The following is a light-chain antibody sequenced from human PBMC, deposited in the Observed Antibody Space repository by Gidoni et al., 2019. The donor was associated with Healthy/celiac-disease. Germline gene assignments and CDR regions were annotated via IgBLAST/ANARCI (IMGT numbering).Light chain of an antibody. Sequence: DIVMTQSPLSLPVTPGEPASISCRSSHSLLHSNGYNYLDWYLQKPGQSPQLLIYLGSNRASGVPDRFSGSGSGTDFTLKISRVEAEDVGVYYCMQDLQTPITFGQGTRLEIK. J-gene: IGKJ5*01. CDR3: MQDLQTPIT. CDR2: LGS. CDR1: HSLLHSNGYNY. V-gene: IGKV2-28*01.